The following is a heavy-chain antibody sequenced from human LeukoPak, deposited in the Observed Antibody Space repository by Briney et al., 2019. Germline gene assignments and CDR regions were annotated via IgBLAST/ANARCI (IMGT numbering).Heavy chain of an antibody. D-gene: IGHD3-10*01. CDR2: IYYSGST. J-gene: IGHJ6*03. CDR1: GGSISSYY. Sequence: MSSETLSLTCTVSGGSISSYYWSWIRQPPGKGLEWIGYIYYSGSTNYNPSLKSRVTISVDMSKNQFSLKLSSVTAADTAVYYCARSNQLLWFGEFNYYYMDVWGKGTTVTVSS. V-gene: IGHV4-59*08. CDR3: ARSNQLLWFGEFNYYYMDV.